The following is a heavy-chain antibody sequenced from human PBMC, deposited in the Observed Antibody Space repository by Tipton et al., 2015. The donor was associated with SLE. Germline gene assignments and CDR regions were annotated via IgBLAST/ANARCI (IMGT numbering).Heavy chain of an antibody. D-gene: IGHD5-24*01. V-gene: IGHV4-59*12. CDR1: GGSLGHYY. Sequence: TLSLTCTVSGGSLGHYYWSWIRQSPGKGLEWIGYIYYSGITNYNPSLKSRVTMSVDTSKNQFSLRLTSVTAADTAVYYCARDAGLVGTGATPLGYWGQGTLVTVSS. J-gene: IGHJ4*02. CDR2: IYYSGIT. CDR3: ARDAGLVGTGATPLGY.